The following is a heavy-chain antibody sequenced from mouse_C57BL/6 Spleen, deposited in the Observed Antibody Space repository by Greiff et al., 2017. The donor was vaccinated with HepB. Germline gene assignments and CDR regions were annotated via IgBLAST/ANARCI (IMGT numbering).Heavy chain of an antibody. Sequence: EVNVVESGGGLVKPGGSLKLSCAASGFTFSDYGMHWVRQAPEKGLEWVAYISSGSSTIYYADTVKGRFTISRDNAKNTLFLQMTSLRSEDTAMYYCARAITTVVATRYFDVWGTGTTVTVSS. V-gene: IGHV5-17*01. CDR1: GFTFSDYG. CDR3: ARAITTVVATRYFDV. CDR2: ISSGSSTI. J-gene: IGHJ1*03. D-gene: IGHD1-1*01.